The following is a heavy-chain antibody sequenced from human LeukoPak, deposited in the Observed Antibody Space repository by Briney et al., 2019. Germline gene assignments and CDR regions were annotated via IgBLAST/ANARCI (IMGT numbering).Heavy chain of an antibody. Sequence: SETLSLTCAVYGGSFSGYYWSWIRQPPGKGLEWIGEINHSGSPNYNPSLKSRVTISIDTSKNQFSLKLSPVTAADTAVYYCARGGMGTALDYWGQGTLVTVSS. J-gene: IGHJ4*02. CDR2: INHSGSP. CDR1: GGSFSGYY. D-gene: IGHD1-7*01. V-gene: IGHV4-34*01. CDR3: ARGGMGTALDY.